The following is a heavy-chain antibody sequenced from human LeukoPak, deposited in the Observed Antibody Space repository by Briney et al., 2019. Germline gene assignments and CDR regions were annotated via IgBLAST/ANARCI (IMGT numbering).Heavy chain of an antibody. Sequence: SGGSLRLSCAASGFTFSHASMSWVRQAPGKGLEWIGRIVSNTEGGTRDYAAPVKGRFTISRDDSKNTLYLQMNSLKTEDTAVYHCITGIRSGYYVYWGQGTLVTVSS. CDR3: ITGIRSGYYVY. J-gene: IGHJ4*02. CDR2: IVSNTEGGTR. V-gene: IGHV3-15*04. CDR1: GFTFSHAS. D-gene: IGHD3-22*01.